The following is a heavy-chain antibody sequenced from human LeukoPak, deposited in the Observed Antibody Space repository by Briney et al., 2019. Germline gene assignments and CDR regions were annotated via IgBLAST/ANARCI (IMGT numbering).Heavy chain of an antibody. Sequence: GGSLRLSCAASGSNFGNYYVSWVRQAPGKGLEWVAVIWGDENHKYHGDSVRGRFTISRDNAKNTLYLQMDSLRVEDTAVYYCARDVGSAPFDYWGQGTLVTVSS. J-gene: IGHJ4*02. V-gene: IGHV3-33*08. CDR1: GSNFGNYY. CDR2: IWGDENHK. CDR3: ARDVGSAPFDY. D-gene: IGHD6-25*01.